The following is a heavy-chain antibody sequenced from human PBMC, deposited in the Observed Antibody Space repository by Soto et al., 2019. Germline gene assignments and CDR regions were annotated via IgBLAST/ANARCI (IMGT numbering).Heavy chain of an antibody. J-gene: IGHJ6*02. D-gene: IGHD2-15*01. V-gene: IGHV3-64*04. Sequence: GGSLRLSCSASGFTFSGRSMHWVRQAPGKGLEYVSVVSHNGNNKYYADSVKGRFTISRDNSKNTLYLQMNSLRAEDTAVYYCARGDCSGGSCYLWYYGMDVWGQGTTVTVSS. CDR2: VSHNGNNK. CDR1: GFTFSGRS. CDR3: ARGDCSGGSCYLWYYGMDV.